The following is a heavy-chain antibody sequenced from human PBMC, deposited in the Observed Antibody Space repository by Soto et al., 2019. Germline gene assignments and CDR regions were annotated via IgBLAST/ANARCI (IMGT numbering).Heavy chain of an antibody. Sequence: QVQLVESGGGVVQPGRSLRLSCAASGFTFSSYAMHWVRQAPGKGLEWVAVISYDGSNKYYADSVKGRFTISRDNSKNTLYLQMNSLRAEDTAVYYCARDRRVGYSSSWYGGYFDYWGQGTLVTVSS. CDR2: ISYDGSNK. D-gene: IGHD6-13*01. V-gene: IGHV3-30-3*01. CDR1: GFTFSSYA. J-gene: IGHJ4*02. CDR3: ARDRRVGYSSSWYGGYFDY.